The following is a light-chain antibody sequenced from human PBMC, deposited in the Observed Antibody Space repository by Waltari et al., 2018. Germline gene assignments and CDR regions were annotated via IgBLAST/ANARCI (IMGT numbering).Light chain of an antibody. CDR2: DAS. CDR1: QDITNY. CDR3: QQCANLPYT. J-gene: IGKJ2*01. Sequence: DIQMTQSPSSLSASVGDRVTITCQASQDITNYLNWYQQKPGKAPKLLIYDASNLETGVPSRFSGSGSGTDFTFNISSLQPEDIATYYCQQCANLPYTFGQGTKLEI. V-gene: IGKV1-33*01.